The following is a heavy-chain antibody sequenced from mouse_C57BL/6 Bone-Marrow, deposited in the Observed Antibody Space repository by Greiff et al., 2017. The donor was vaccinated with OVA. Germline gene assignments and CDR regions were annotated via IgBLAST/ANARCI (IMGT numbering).Heavy chain of an antibody. CDR2: INPSNGGT. J-gene: IGHJ3*01. D-gene: IGHD2-1*01. Sequence: QVQLKQPGTELVKPGASVKLSCKASGYTFTSYWMHWVKQRPGQGLEWIGNINPSNGGTNYNEKFKSKATLTVDKSSSTAYMQLSSLTSEDSAVYYCARGRAYGNYDAWFAYWGQGTLVTVSA. CDR3: ARGRAYGNYDAWFAY. V-gene: IGHV1-53*01. CDR1: GYTFTSYW.